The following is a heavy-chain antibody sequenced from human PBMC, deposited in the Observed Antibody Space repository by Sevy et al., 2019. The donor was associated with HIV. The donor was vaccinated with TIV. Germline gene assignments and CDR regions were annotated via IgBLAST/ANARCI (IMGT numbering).Heavy chain of an antibody. D-gene: IGHD3-10*01. Sequence: ASVKVSCKASGYTFTSYGMSWVRQAPGQGLEWMGWISVYNGNTNYAQKLQGRVTMTIDTSTSTAYMELRSLRSDDTAVYYCAREGITMVRGVIIAFDYWGQGTLVTVSS. CDR3: AREGITMVRGVIIAFDY. CDR1: GYTFTSYG. CDR2: ISVYNGNT. J-gene: IGHJ4*02. V-gene: IGHV1-18*01.